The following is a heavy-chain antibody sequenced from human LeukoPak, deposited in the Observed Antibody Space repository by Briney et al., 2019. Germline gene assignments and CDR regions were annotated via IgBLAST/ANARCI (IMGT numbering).Heavy chain of an antibody. Sequence: PGESLKISCQGSGYSFTSYWIAWVRQMPGKGLEWMGSIFPGGSDTRYSPSFQGQVTISADKSISTAYLLWSSLKASDTAMYYCARVPGRFDYWGQGTPVTVSS. CDR2: IFPGGSDT. CDR3: ARVPGRFDY. V-gene: IGHV5-51*01. CDR1: GYSFTSYW. J-gene: IGHJ4*02.